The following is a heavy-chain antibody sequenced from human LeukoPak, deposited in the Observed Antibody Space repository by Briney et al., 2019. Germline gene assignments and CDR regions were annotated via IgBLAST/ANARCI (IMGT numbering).Heavy chain of an antibody. CDR3: ARVTSGITGGTYYYYYMDV. Sequence: QPGGCLRLSCAASGFTFSTSSMSWVRQAPGKGLAWVSSISGSGGSTYYADSVKGRFTISRDNAKNSLYLQMNSLRAEDTAVYYCARVTSGITGGTYYYYYMDVWGKGTTVTVSS. D-gene: IGHD6-13*01. CDR1: GFTFSTSS. V-gene: IGHV3-23*01. J-gene: IGHJ6*03. CDR2: ISGSGGST.